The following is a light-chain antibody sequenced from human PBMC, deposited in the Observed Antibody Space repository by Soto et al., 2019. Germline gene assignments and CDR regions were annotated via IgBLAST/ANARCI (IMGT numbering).Light chain of an antibody. V-gene: IGKV3-15*01. CDR1: QNVGNN. CDR2: GAS. CDR3: QLYNDWPRT. J-gene: IGKJ1*01. Sequence: MGMSQSPATLSVGTGVGAGVSCRASQNVGNNVVWYQQKPGQAPRLLIYGASTRATGIPARFSGSGSGAEFTLTISSLQSEDFAVFYSQLYNDWPRTVGQGTKVDIK.